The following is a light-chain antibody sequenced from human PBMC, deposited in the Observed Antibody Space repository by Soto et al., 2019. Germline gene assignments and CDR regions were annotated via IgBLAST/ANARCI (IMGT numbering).Light chain of an antibody. CDR1: QSVRSDY. CDR2: GVS. V-gene: IGKV3-20*01. CDR3: QQYGNSPLT. J-gene: IGKJ4*01. Sequence: EVELTQSPGTLSLSPGERATLSCRASQSVRSDYFAWYQQKPGQAPRVIIFGVSTRATGVPDRFSGSGSGTDFTLTISRLEPEDFALYYCQQYGNSPLTFGGGTKVDIK.